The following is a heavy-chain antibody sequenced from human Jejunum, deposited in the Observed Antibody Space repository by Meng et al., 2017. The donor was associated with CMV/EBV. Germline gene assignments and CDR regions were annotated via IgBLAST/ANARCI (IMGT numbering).Heavy chain of an antibody. CDR3: ARDGLSGRYFDY. V-gene: IGHV7-4-1*02. CDR1: GYNFTSYN. CDR2: INTNTGNP. J-gene: IGHJ4*02. Sequence: SCQASGYNFTSYNIIWVRQAPGRGPEWMGWINTNTGNPTYAQGFTGRFVFSLDTSVSTTYLQISSLKAEDTAVYYCARDGLSGRYFDYWGQGTLVTVSS. D-gene: IGHD1-26*01.